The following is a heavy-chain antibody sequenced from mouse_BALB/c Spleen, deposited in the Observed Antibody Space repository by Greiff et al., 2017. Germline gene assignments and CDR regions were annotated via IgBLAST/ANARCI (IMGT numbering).Heavy chain of an antibody. CDR2: ISDGGSYT. CDR1: GFTFSDYY. CDR3: ARGDYGSAMDY. V-gene: IGHV5-4*02. J-gene: IGHJ4*01. Sequence: EVNLVESGGGLVKPGGSLKLSCAASGFTFSDYYMYWVRQTPEKRLEWVATISDGGSYTYYPDSVKGRFTISRDNAKNNLYLQMSSLKSEDTAMYYCARGDYGSAMDYWGQGTSVTVSS. D-gene: IGHD1-1*01.